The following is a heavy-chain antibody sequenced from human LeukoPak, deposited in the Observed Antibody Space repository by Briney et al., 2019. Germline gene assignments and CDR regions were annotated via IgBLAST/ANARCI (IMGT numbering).Heavy chain of an antibody. V-gene: IGHV7-4-1*02. CDR2: INTNTGNP. J-gene: IGHJ4*02. D-gene: IGHD3-9*01. Sequence: ASVKVSCKASGYTFTSYAMNWVRQAPGQGLEWMGWINTNTGNPTYAQGFTGRFVFSLDTSVSTAYLQISSLKAEDTAVYYCARTLLRYFDWLPPDYWGQGTLVTVSS. CDR3: ARTLLRYFDWLPPDY. CDR1: GYTFTSYA.